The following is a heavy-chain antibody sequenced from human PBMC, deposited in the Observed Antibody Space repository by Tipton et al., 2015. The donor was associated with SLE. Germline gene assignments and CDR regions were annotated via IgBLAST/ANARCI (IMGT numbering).Heavy chain of an antibody. V-gene: IGHV4-34*01. D-gene: IGHD6-19*01. CDR2: INHSGST. Sequence: LRLSCAVYGGSFSGNFWSWMRQSPGRGLEWIGEINHSGSTNYNPSLKSRVTISVDTSKNQFSLKLSSVTAADTAVYYCARDSVAGSGMDVWGQGTTVTVSS. CDR3: ARDSVAGSGMDV. CDR1: GGSFSGNF. J-gene: IGHJ6*02.